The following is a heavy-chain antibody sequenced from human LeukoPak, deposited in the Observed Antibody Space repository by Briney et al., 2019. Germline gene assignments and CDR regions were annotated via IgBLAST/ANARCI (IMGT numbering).Heavy chain of an antibody. Sequence: GGSLRLSCAASGFTFNHAWMTWVRQAPGKGLEWVGRIKSKTDGGITDYAAPVIGRFTISRDDSKNTLYLQMNSLKTEDTAVYYCAKVGAKYHFEHWGQGTLVTVSS. J-gene: IGHJ4*02. V-gene: IGHV3-15*01. CDR3: AKVGAKYHFEH. CDR2: IKSKTDGGIT. D-gene: IGHD4/OR15-4a*01. CDR1: GFTFNHAW.